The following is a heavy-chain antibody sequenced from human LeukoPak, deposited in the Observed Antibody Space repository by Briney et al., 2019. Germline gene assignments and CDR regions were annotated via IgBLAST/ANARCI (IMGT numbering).Heavy chain of an antibody. CDR3: AKSFGRESGYELYCFDF. CDR2: INSGGST. V-gene: IGHV3-23*01. CDR1: GFSFSSYA. D-gene: IGHD5-12*01. Sequence: GGSLRLSCAASGFSFSSYAMTWVRQPPGKGLEWVSGINSGGSTNYADSVKGRFTISRDNSQNTLYLQMNSLRAEDTAIYYCAKSFGRESGYELYCFDFWGQGTLVTVSS. J-gene: IGHJ4*02.